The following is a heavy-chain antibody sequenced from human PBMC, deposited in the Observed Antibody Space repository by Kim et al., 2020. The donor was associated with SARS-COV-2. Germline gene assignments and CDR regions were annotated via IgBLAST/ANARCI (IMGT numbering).Heavy chain of an antibody. V-gene: IGHV4-59*01. D-gene: IGHD3-10*01. CDR2: ISYSGST. CDR3: ARDKGSGSYSY. J-gene: IGHJ4*02. Sequence: SETLSLTCTVSGGSISSYYWSWIRQPPGKGLEWIGYISYSGSTTYNPSLKSRVTISVDTSKNQFSLKLSSVTAADTAVYYCARDKGSGSYSYWGQGILVTVSS. CDR1: GGSISSYY.